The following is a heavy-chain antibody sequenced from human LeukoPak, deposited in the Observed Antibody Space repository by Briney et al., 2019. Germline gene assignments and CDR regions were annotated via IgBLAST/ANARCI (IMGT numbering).Heavy chain of an antibody. V-gene: IGHV1-18*01. J-gene: IGHJ3*02. Sequence: GASVKVSCKASGYTFTSYGISWVRQAPGQGLEWMGWISAYNGNTNYAQKLQGRVTMITDTSTSTAYMELRSLRSDDTAVYYCARDQSYYDFWSGAPIGAFDIWGQGTMVTVSS. CDR3: ARDQSYYDFWSGAPIGAFDI. D-gene: IGHD3-3*01. CDR1: GYTFTSYG. CDR2: ISAYNGNT.